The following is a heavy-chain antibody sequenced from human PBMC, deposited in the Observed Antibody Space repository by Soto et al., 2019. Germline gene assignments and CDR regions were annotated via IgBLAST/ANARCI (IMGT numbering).Heavy chain of an antibody. CDR3: ARGGWSYWGSRSYNWFDP. D-gene: IGHD1-26*01. Sequence: QVQLVQSGAEVKKPGSSVKVSCKASGGTFSSYAISWVRQAPGQGLEWMGGIIPIFGTANYAQKFQGRVTITADESTSTAHMELSSLRSEDTAVYYCARGGWSYWGSRSYNWFDPWGQGTLVTVSS. V-gene: IGHV1-69*01. CDR1: GGTFSSYA. J-gene: IGHJ5*02. CDR2: IIPIFGTA.